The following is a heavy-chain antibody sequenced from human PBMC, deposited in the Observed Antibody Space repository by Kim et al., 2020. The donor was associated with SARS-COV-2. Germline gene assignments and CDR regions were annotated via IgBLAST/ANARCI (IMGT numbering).Heavy chain of an antibody. CDR3: ARLAAVGRKFDY. CDR2: IYYSGST. J-gene: IGHJ4*02. D-gene: IGHD1-26*01. V-gene: IGHV4-39*01. CDR1: GGSISSSSYY. Sequence: SETLSLTCTVSGGSISSSSYYWGWIRQPPGKGLEWIGSIYYSGSTYYNPSLKCRVIISVDTSKNQFSLKLSSVTAADTAVYYCARLAAVGRKFDYWGQGTLVTVSS.